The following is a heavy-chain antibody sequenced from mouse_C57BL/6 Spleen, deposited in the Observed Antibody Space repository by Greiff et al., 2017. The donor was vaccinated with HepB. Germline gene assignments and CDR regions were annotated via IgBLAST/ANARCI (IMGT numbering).Heavy chain of an antibody. CDR2: INPSSGYT. D-gene: IGHD1-1*01. V-gene: IGHV1-7*01. Sequence: QVQLQQSGAELAKPGASVRLSCKASGYTFTTYWMHGVKQRPGQGLEWIGYINPSSGYTKYNQKFKNKATLTADKASSTAYMQLSSLTYEDSAVYYCARWGYGSSSGFAYWGQGTLVTVSA. CDR3: ARWGYGSSSGFAY. J-gene: IGHJ3*01. CDR1: GYTFTTYW.